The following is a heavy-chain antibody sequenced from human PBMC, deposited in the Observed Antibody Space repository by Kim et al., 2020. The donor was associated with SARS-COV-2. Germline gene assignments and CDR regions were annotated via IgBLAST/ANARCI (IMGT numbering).Heavy chain of an antibody. CDR3: ARLMSSIDY. Sequence: DTIYRPSFQGQVTISADKSISTAYLLWSSLKASDTAMYYCARLMSSIDYWGQGTLVTVSS. CDR2: DT. J-gene: IGHJ4*02. V-gene: IGHV5-51*01. D-gene: IGHD6-6*01.